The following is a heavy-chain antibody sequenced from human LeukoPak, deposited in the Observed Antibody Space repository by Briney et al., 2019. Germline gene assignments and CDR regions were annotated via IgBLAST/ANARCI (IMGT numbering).Heavy chain of an antibody. CDR1: GFSPGTRGGG. J-gene: IGHJ3*02. CDR2: IYWNDDK. V-gene: IGHV2-5*01. D-gene: IGHD3-22*01. CDR3: AHRPYYYDSSGYYGGGYAFDI. Sequence: ESGPTLVNPPQTLTLTCTFSGFSPGTRGGGVGWSRQPPGKALEWLTLIYWNDDKRYSPSLKSRLTITKDTSKTQVVLTMTNMDPVDTATYYCAHRPYYYDSSGYYGGGYAFDIWGQGTMVTVSS.